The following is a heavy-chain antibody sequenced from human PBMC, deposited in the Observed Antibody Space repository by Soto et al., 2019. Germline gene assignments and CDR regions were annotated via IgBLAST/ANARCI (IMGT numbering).Heavy chain of an antibody. CDR3: AKDGNSSGWLYYYYYGMDV. CDR1: GFTFSSYG. CDR2: ISYDGSNK. Sequence: QVQLVESGGGVVQPGRSLRLSCAASGFTFSSYGMHWVRQAPGKGLEWVAVISYDGSNKYYADSVKGRFTISRDNSKNTLYLQMNSLRAEDTAVYYCAKDGNSSGWLYYYYYGMDVWGQGTTVTVSS. J-gene: IGHJ6*02. V-gene: IGHV3-30*18. D-gene: IGHD6-19*01.